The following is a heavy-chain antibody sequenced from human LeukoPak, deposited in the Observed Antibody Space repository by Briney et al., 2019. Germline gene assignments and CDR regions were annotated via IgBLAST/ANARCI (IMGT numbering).Heavy chain of an antibody. V-gene: IGHV3-23*01. D-gene: IGHD3-3*01. CDR3: AKDRYDFWSTYSSNPFDY. Sequence: GGSLRLSCAASKFTFSSYAMNWVRQASGKGLEWVSGISGSGGSTYYADSVKGRSTISRDNSKNTLYLQMNSLRAEDTAVYYCAKDRYDFWSTYSSNPFDYWGQGTLVTVSS. CDR1: KFTFSSYA. CDR2: ISGSGGST. J-gene: IGHJ4*02.